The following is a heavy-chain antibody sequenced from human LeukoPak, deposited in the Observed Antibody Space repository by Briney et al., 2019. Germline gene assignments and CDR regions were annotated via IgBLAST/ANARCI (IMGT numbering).Heavy chain of an antibody. D-gene: IGHD4/OR15-4a*01. J-gene: IGHJ3*01. CDR2: VSVSGNTK. V-gene: IGHV3-48*03. Sequence: GGSLRLSCAASGFTFSSYEMNWLRQAPGKGPEWVSYVSVSGNTKKYADSVKGRFSISRDNAQNSLYLQMNSLRAEDTAVYYCARDRYGDYGDAFDLWRQGTMVTVSS. CDR1: GFTFSSYE. CDR3: ARDRYGDYGDAFDL.